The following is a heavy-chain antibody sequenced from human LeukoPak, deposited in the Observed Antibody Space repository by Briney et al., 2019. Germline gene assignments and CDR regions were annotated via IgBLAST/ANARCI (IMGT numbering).Heavy chain of an antibody. J-gene: IGHJ4*02. D-gene: IGHD6-6*01. CDR3: AKEDSSSSDY. Sequence: GGSLRLSCAASGFTFSSYGMHWVRQAPGKGLEWVAFIRYDGSNKYYADSVKGRFTISRDNSKNTLYLQMNSLRAEDTAVCYCAKEDSSSSDYWGQGTLVTVSS. V-gene: IGHV3-30*02. CDR2: IRYDGSNK. CDR1: GFTFSSYG.